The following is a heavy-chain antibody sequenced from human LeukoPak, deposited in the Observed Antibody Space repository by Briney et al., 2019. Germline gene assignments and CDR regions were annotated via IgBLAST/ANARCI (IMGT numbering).Heavy chain of an antibody. CDR1: GDSVSTSSFY. CDR3: ARDTGYFDLYYFDY. D-gene: IGHD3-9*01. CDR2: IYYSGST. J-gene: IGHJ4*02. V-gene: IGHV4-39*07. Sequence: SETLSLTCAVSGDSVSTSSFYWGWIRQPPGKGLEWIGSIYYSGSTYYKPSLKSRVTISVDTSKNQFSLKLSSVTAADTAVYYCARDTGYFDLYYFDYWGQGTLVTVSS.